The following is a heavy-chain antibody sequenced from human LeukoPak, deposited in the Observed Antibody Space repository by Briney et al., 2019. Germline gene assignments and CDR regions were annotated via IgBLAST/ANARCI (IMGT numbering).Heavy chain of an antibody. Sequence: ASVKVSCKASGYTFTGYYMHWVRQAPGQGLEWMAWINPNSGGTNYAQKSQGRVTMTRDTSISTAYMELSRLRSDDTAVYYCARVPITMVRGVIWWFDPWGQGTLVTVSS. CDR3: ARVPITMVRGVIWWFDP. CDR2: INPNSGGT. D-gene: IGHD3-10*01. J-gene: IGHJ5*02. V-gene: IGHV1-2*02. CDR1: GYTFTGYY.